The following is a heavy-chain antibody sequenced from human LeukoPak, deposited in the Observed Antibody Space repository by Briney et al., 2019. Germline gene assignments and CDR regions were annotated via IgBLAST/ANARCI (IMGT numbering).Heavy chain of an antibody. Sequence: GGSLRLSCVASGFTFSSYEMNWVRQAPGKGLEWLSYIGSSDSTTHYADSVKGRFTISRDNSKNTLYLQMNSLKTEDTALYYCARQMATILDGILDYWGQGTLVTVSS. V-gene: IGHV3-48*03. CDR3: ARQMATILDGILDY. J-gene: IGHJ4*02. D-gene: IGHD5-24*01. CDR2: IGSSDSTT. CDR1: GFTFSSYE.